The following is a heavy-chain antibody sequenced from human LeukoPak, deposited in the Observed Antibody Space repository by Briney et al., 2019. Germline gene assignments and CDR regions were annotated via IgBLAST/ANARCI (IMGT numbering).Heavy chain of an antibody. V-gene: IGHV3-7*01. CDR1: GFTFSSYW. D-gene: IGHD1-26*01. Sequence: PGGSLRLSCAASGFTFSSYWMSWVRQAPGKGLEWVANIKEDESEKYYADSVRGRFTISRDNAKNSLYLEMNSLRPEDTAVYYCARDGALGFDFWGQGALVTVSS. CDR3: ARDGALGFDF. J-gene: IGHJ4*02. CDR2: IKEDESEK.